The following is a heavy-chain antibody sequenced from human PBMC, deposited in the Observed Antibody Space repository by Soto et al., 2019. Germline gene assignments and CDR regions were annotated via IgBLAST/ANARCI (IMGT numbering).Heavy chain of an antibody. CDR1: GYNFTNYA. D-gene: IGHD3-10*01. CDR2: INAGNGYT. V-gene: IGHV1-3*01. J-gene: IGHJ4*02. Sequence: QVQLVQSEAEVEKPGASVKVSCKASGYNFTNYAIHWVRQAPGQRLEWMGWINAGNGYTKYSQKFQGRVTITRDTSASTAYMELSSLRSEDTAVYYCARDPWNLLNLVRGVIMAYWGQGTLVTVAS. CDR3: ARDPWNLLNLVRGVIMAY.